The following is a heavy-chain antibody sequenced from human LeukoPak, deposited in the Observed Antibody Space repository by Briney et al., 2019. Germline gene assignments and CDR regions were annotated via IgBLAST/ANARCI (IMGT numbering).Heavy chain of an antibody. Sequence: GGSLRLSCAASGFTFSSYGMHWVRQAPGKGLEWVAVISYDGSNKYYADSVKGRFTISRDNSRNTLYLQMNSLRAGDTAVYYCAKRFKDSSGYYSRSYYFDYWGQGTLVTVSS. V-gene: IGHV3-30*18. CDR2: ISYDGSNK. CDR3: AKRFKDSSGYYSRSYYFDY. J-gene: IGHJ4*02. D-gene: IGHD3-22*01. CDR1: GFTFSSYG.